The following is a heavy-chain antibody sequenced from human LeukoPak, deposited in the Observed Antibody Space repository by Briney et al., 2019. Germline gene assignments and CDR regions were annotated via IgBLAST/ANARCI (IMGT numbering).Heavy chain of an antibody. J-gene: IGHJ4*02. Sequence: GGSLRLSCAASGFTFSSFAMTWVRRAPGKGLEWVGRIKSKTDGGATHYAAPVKGRFTISRDDSKNTLYLQMNSLKTEDTAVYYCTTEAYYYDSGAIKYFDYWGQGTLVTVSS. D-gene: IGHD3-22*01. CDR1: GFTFSSFA. CDR2: IKSKTDGGAT. V-gene: IGHV3-15*01. CDR3: TTEAYYYDSGAIKYFDY.